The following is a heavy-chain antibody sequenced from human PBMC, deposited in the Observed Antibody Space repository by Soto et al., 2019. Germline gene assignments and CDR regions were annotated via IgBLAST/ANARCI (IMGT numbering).Heavy chain of an antibody. J-gene: IGHJ4*02. CDR3: ARHTLEDIVVVVAAIDY. Sequence: SETLSLTCTFSGGSISSSSYYWGWIRQPPGKGLEWIGSIYYSGSTYYNPSLKSRVTISVDTSKNQFSLKLSSVTAADTAVYYCARHTLEDIVVVVAAIDYWGQGTLVTVSS. CDR1: GGSISSSSYY. CDR2: IYYSGST. D-gene: IGHD2-15*01. V-gene: IGHV4-39*01.